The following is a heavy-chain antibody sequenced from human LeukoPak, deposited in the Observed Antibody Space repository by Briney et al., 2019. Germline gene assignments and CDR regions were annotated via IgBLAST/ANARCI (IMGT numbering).Heavy chain of an antibody. V-gene: IGHV3-23*01. CDR3: AKDREYDDSCDYSG. CDR1: GFTFRSHA. J-gene: IGHJ4*02. D-gene: IGHD3-22*01. Sequence: AGGSLRLSCVGSGFTFRSHAMSWVRQAPEKGLEFVSGIYENGGTTYYADSVKSRFSISRDNSKNTLYLQMDSLRAEDTAVYYCAKDREYDDSCDYSGWGQGTLVTVSS. CDR2: IYENGGTT.